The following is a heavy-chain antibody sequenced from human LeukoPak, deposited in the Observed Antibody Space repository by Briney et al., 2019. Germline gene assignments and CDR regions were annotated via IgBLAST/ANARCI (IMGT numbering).Heavy chain of an antibody. J-gene: IGHJ6*03. Sequence: RWASVKVSCKASGGTFSSYVISWVRQVPGQGLEWMGRIIPIFGSANYAQKFRGRVTITADKSTRTAYMELSSLRSEDTAVYYCASAKLGADERGYYYYYMDVWGKGTTVIVS. V-gene: IGHV1-69*06. CDR2: IIPIFGSA. D-gene: IGHD4/OR15-4a*01. CDR1: GGTFSSYV. CDR3: ASAKLGADERGYYYYYMDV.